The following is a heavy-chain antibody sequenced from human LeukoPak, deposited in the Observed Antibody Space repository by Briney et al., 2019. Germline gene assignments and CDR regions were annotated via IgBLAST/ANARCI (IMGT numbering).Heavy chain of an antibody. V-gene: IGHV3-23*01. D-gene: IGHD3-22*01. CDR3: ASYYYDSSGYPGDY. CDR1: GFTFSYYG. Sequence: GGSLRLSCAASGFTFSYYGMNWVRQAPGKGLEWVSGISGSGSSPYYADSVKGRFTISRDNAKNSLYLQMNSLRAEDTAVYYCASYYYDSSGYPGDYWGQGTLVTVSS. CDR2: ISGSGSSP. J-gene: IGHJ4*02.